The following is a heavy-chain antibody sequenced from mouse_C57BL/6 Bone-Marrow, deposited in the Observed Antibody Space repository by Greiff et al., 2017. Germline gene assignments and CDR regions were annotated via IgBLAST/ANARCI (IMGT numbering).Heavy chain of an antibody. V-gene: IGHV1-63*01. CDR2: IYPGGGYT. J-gene: IGHJ2*01. CDR1: GYTFTNYW. D-gene: IGHD1-1*01. CDR3: ARRTTVVPFDD. Sequence: QVQLQQSGAELVRPGTSVKMSCKASGYTFTNYWIGWAKQRPGHGLEWIGDIYPGGGYTNYNEKFKGKATLTADKSSSPAYMQFSSLTSEDSAIYYCARRTTVVPFDDWGQGTTLTVSS.